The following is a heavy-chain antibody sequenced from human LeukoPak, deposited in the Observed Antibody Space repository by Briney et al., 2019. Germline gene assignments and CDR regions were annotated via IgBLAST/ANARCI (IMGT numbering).Heavy chain of an antibody. V-gene: IGHV1-2*02. CDR2: SDPKSGAT. CDR1: GYTFTSYY. CDR3: ARVPRRGYSGYGD. Sequence: GASVKVSCKASGYTFTSYYIHWLRKAPGQGFEWMGWSDPKSGATKYEHFQGRVTMTRDTSISTAYMELNRLTSDDTAVYYCARVPRRGYSGYGDWGQGTLVTVSS. D-gene: IGHD5-12*01. J-gene: IGHJ4*02.